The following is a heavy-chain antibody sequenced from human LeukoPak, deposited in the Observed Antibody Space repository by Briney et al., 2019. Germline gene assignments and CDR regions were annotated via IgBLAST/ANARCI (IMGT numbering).Heavy chain of an antibody. CDR2: ISSSGSYI. CDR3: AKGPDYYDSSGYSYYFGY. V-gene: IGHV3-21*04. Sequence: GGSLRLSCAASAFTFSSYSMNWVRQAPGKGLEWVSSISSSGSYIYYADSVKGRFTISRDNAKNSLYLQMNSLRAEDTALYYCAKGPDYYDSSGYSYYFGYWGQGTLVTVSS. D-gene: IGHD3-22*01. J-gene: IGHJ4*02. CDR1: AFTFSSYS.